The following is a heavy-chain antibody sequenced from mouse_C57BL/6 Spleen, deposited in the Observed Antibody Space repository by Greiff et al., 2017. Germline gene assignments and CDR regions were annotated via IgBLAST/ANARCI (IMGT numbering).Heavy chain of an antibody. D-gene: IGHD1-1*02. CDR3: AMRVGNYLDD. V-gene: IGHV5-17*01. Sequence: EVQLVESGGGLVKPGGSLKLSCAASGFTFSDYGMHWVRQAPEKGLEWVAYISSGSSTIYYADTVKGRFTISRDNAKNTLFLQMTSLRSEDTAMYYCAMRVGNYLDDWGQGTTLTVSS. J-gene: IGHJ2*01. CDR1: GFTFSDYG. CDR2: ISSGSSTI.